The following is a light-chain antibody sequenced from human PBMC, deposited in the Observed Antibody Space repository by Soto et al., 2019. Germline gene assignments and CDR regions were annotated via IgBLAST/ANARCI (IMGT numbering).Light chain of an antibody. CDR3: QQYNNWPPIT. CDR2: GAS. V-gene: IGKV3-15*01. J-gene: IGKJ5*01. Sequence: ERVMTQSPATLSVSPGERATRSCRSSQSVSSNLAWYQQKPGQAPRLLIYGASTRATGIPARFSGSGSGTEFTLTISSLQSEDFAVYYCQQYNNWPPITFGQGTRLEIK. CDR1: QSVSSN.